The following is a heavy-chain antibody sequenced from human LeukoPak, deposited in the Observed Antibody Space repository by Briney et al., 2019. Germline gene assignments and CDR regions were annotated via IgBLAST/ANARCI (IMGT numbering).Heavy chain of an antibody. D-gene: IGHD3-22*01. CDR1: GGPLSSSRYH. CDR2: FYYSRSN. CDR3: ATEVAYNYDSSSYYYELLFDY. Sequence: SDPVSLTCSVSGGPLSSSRYHWRRIRKPPGKGLEWIGCFYYSRSNYYTPSLKGRVTISVDTSKNQYSLKLTSVTAAGTAVYYCATEVAYNYDSSSYYYELLFDYWGQGTLVTVSS. V-gene: IGHV4-39*07. J-gene: IGHJ4*02.